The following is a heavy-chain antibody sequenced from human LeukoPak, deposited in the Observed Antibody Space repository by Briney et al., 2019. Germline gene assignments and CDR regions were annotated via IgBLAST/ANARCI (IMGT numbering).Heavy chain of an antibody. CDR1: GFTFSGYW. V-gene: IGHV3-74*01. CDR3: AKDQGTIDYYYAYYYYAMDV. Sequence: PGGSLRLSCAASGFTFSGYWMHWVRQAPGKGLVWVSRIKNDGSIIDYADSVKGRFTISRDNSKSTLYLQMNSLRAEDTAVYYCAKDQGTIDYYYAYYYYAMDVWGQGTTVTVSS. D-gene: IGHD3-22*01. CDR2: IKNDGSII. J-gene: IGHJ6*02.